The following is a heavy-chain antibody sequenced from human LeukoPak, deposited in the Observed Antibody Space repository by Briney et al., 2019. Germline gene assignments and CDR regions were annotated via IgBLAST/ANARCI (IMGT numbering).Heavy chain of an antibody. CDR3: AGGDAAGPFEY. CDR1: GGTFSSYA. Sequence: ASVKVSCKASGGTFSSYAISWVRQAPGQGLEWMGRIIPILGIANYAQKFQGRVTITADKSTSTAYMELSSLRSEDTAVYYCAGGDAAGPFEYWGQGTLVTVSS. D-gene: IGHD6-13*01. V-gene: IGHV1-69*04. J-gene: IGHJ4*02. CDR2: IIPILGIA.